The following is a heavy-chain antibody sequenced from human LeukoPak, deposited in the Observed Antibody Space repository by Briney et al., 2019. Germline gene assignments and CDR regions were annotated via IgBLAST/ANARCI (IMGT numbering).Heavy chain of an antibody. CDR2: INHSGST. V-gene: IGHV4-34*01. D-gene: IGHD5-18*01. Sequence: PSETLSLTCAVYGGSFSGYYWSWIRQSPGKGLEWIGEINHSGSTNYNPSLKSRVTISVDTSKNQFSLKLSSVTAADTAVYYCARENSYGYNAFDIWGQGTMVTVSS. J-gene: IGHJ3*02. CDR3: ARENSYGYNAFDI. CDR1: GGSFSGYY.